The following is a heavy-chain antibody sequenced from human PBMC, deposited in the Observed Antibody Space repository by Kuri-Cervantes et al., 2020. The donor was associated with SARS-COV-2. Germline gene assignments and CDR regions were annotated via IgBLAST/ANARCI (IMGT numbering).Heavy chain of an antibody. Sequence: SLKISCAASGFTFDDYAMHWVRQAPGKGLEWVSGISWNSGSIGYADSVKGRFTISRDSAKNSLYLQMNSLRAEDTAVYYCARGHDYGALWGQGTLVTVSS. CDR1: GFTFDDYA. CDR3: ARGHDYGAL. J-gene: IGHJ4*02. D-gene: IGHD4-17*01. CDR2: ISWNSGSI. V-gene: IGHV3-9*01.